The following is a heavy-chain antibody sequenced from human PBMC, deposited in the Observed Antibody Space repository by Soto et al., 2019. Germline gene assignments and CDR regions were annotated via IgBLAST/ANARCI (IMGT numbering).Heavy chain of an antibody. CDR1: GYTLTELS. Sequence: GASVKVSCKVSGYTLTELSMHWVRQAPGKGLEWMGGFDPEDGETIYAQKFQGRVTMTEDTSTDTAYMELSSLRSEDTAVYYCATDYNRRDGYNHAYWGQGTLVTVSS. CDR3: ATDYNRRDGYNHAY. D-gene: IGHD5-12*01. J-gene: IGHJ4*02. V-gene: IGHV1-24*01. CDR2: FDPEDGET.